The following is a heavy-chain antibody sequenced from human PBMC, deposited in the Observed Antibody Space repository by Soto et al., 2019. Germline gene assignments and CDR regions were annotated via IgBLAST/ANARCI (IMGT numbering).Heavy chain of an antibody. CDR3: ARRGYSSGWYYFDY. CDR2: ILYSGST. CDR1: GGSIGSYY. V-gene: IGHV4-59*01. D-gene: IGHD6-19*01. Sequence: SETLSLTCSVSGGSIGSYYLILIRPPPGKGLEWIGYILYSGSTNYSPSLKSRVTISVDTSKNQFSLKLTSVTAADTAVYYCARRGYSSGWYYFDYWGQGTLVTVSS. J-gene: IGHJ4*02.